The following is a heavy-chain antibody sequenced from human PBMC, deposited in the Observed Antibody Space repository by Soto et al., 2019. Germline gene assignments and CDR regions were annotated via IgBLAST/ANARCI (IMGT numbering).Heavy chain of an antibody. CDR2: IYYTGHT. J-gene: IGHJ3*02. CDR1: GGSISGSY. D-gene: IGHD2-15*01. CDR3: ARDRVIEGTPAFDT. V-gene: IGHV4-59*01. Sequence: SETLSLNCTVSGGSISGSYWAWIRQPPGKGLEWLASIYYTGHTNYSPSLRSRTILSLDTSKNQISLRLSSVTEADTAVYYCARDRVIEGTPAFDTWGQGTMVTVSS.